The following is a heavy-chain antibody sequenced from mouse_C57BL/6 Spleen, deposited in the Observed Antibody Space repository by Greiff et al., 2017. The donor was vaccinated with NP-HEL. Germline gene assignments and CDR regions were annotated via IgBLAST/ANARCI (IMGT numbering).Heavy chain of an antibody. J-gene: IGHJ2*01. V-gene: IGHV1-50*01. CDR1: GYTFTSYW. CDR2: IDPSDSYT. D-gene: IGHD2-3*01. Sequence: QVQLQQPGAELVKPGASVKLSCKASGYTFTSYWMQWVKQRPGQGLEWIGEIDPSDSYTNYNQKFKGKATLTVDTYSSTAYMQLSSLTSEDSAVYYCADGYYDYWGHGTTLTVSS. CDR3: ADGYYDY.